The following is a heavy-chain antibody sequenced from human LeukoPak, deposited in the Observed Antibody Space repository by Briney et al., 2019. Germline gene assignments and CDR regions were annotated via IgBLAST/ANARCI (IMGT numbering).Heavy chain of an antibody. CDR3: ARGRNYYGSGIEGHYYGMDV. D-gene: IGHD3-10*01. V-gene: IGHV1-3*01. CDR1: GYTFTSYA. J-gene: IGHJ6*02. CDR2: INAGSGNT. Sequence: ASVKVSCKASGYTFTSYAMHWVRQAPGQRLEWMGLINAGSGNTKYSQKFQGRVTITRDTSASTAYMELSSLRSEDTAVYYCARGRNYYGSGIEGHYYGMDVWGQGTTVTVS.